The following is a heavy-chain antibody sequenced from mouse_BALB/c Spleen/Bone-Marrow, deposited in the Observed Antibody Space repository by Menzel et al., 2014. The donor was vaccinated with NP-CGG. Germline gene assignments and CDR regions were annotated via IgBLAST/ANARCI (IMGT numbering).Heavy chain of an antibody. V-gene: IGHV1S127*01. J-gene: IGHJ4*01. Sequence: VQLVESGAELVKPGASVKMSCKASGYTFTSYWMHWVRQRPGQGLEWIGVIDPSDSYTSYIQKFKGKATLTVDTSSSTAYMQLSSLTFEDSAVYYCTRDAMDYWGQGTSVTVSS. CDR1: GYTFTSYW. CDR2: IDPSDSYT. CDR3: TRDAMDY.